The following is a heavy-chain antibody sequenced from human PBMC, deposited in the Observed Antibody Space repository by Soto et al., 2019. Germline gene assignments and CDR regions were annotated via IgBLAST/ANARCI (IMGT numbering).Heavy chain of an antibody. Sequence: EVHLLESGGGLVQPGGSLRLSCAASGFTFSNYAMTWVRQAPGKGLEWVSVISGTGGGTNNVDSAKGSFTTSRDNSKNTLYLKRNSLRAKDTAVYYCAKRAFYGSGIPNYYGMDVWGQGTAVTVSS. CDR3: AKRAFYGSGIPNYYGMDV. J-gene: IGHJ6*02. D-gene: IGHD3-10*01. V-gene: IGHV3-23*01. CDR2: ISGTGGGT. CDR1: GFTFSNYA.